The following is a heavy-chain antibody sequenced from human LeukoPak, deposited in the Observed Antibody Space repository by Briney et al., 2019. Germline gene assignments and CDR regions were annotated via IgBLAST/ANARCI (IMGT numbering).Heavy chain of an antibody. Sequence: GGSLRLSCAASGFTFSSYAMHWVRQAPGKGLEWVAVISYDGSNKYYADSVKGRFTISRDNAKNSLYLQMNSLGAEDTAVYYCARGASRPNYYYGMDVWGQGTTVTVSS. J-gene: IGHJ6*02. CDR3: ARGASRPNYYYGMDV. V-gene: IGHV3-30-3*01. CDR1: GFTFSSYA. D-gene: IGHD6-6*01. CDR2: ISYDGSNK.